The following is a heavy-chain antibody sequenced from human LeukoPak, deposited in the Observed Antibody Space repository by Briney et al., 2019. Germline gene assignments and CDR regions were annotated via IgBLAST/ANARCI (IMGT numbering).Heavy chain of an antibody. Sequence: PGGSLRLSCAASGFTFSSYSMNWVRQAPGKGLEWVSSISSSSSYIYYADSVKGRFTISRDNAKNSLYLQMNSLRAEDTAVYYCARDESITMVRGVGAFDIWGQGTMVTVSS. D-gene: IGHD3-10*01. CDR3: ARDESITMVRGVGAFDI. J-gene: IGHJ3*02. V-gene: IGHV3-21*01. CDR2: ISSSSSYI. CDR1: GFTFSSYS.